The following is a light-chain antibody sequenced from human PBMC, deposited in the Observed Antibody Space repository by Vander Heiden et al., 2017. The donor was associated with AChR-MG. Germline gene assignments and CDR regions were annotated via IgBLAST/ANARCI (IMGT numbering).Light chain of an antibody. V-gene: IGKV3-20*01. J-gene: IGKJ1*01. Sequence: IVLTQSPGTLSLSPGETVTLSCRASQIISSNYLAWYQHRPGQAPTLLIYGASISATGIPARFTASGSGTDFTLTISRLESEDFAVYYSHQDGSSPRTFAQRTRVEI. CDR1: QIISSNY. CDR3: HQDGSSPRT. CDR2: GAS.